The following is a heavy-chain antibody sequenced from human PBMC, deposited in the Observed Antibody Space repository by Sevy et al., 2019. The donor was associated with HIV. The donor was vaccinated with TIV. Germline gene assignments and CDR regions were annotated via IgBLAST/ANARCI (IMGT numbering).Heavy chain of an antibody. J-gene: IGHJ3*02. D-gene: IGHD3-3*01. Sequence: GGSLRLSCAASGFTFSSYAMSWVRQAPGKGLEWVSAISGSGGSTYYADSVKGRFTISSDNSKNTLYLQMNSLRAEDTAVYYCAKSRLSDFWSGIDAFDIWGQGTMVTVSS. CDR1: GFTFSSYA. CDR2: ISGSGGST. CDR3: AKSRLSDFWSGIDAFDI. V-gene: IGHV3-23*01.